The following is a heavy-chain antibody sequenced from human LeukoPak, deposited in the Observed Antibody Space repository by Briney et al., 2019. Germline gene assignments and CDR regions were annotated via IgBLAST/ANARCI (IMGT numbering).Heavy chain of an antibody. J-gene: IGHJ3*02. V-gene: IGHV5-51*01. Sequence: HGESLKISCKDSGYSFTSYWIGWVRQMPGKGLGWMGLIYPGDSDTRYSPSFQGQDTISADKSISTGYLQWSSLKASDTAMYYCARQTYSSSDAFDIWGQGTMVTVSS. CDR1: GYSFTSYW. CDR3: ARQTYSSSDAFDI. CDR2: IYPGDSDT. D-gene: IGHD6-6*01.